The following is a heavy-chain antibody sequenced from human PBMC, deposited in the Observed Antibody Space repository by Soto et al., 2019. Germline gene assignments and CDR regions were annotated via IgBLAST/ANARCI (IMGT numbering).Heavy chain of an antibody. Sequence: GPSVKVSCKASGYTFTGYYMHWVRQAPGQGLEWMGWINPNSGGTNYAQKFQGRVTMTRDTSISTAYMELNSLRAEDTAVYYCAKDFSSGSYFDYWGQGTLVTVSS. D-gene: IGHD1-26*01. CDR2: INPNSGGT. CDR1: GYTFTGYY. V-gene: IGHV1-2*02. CDR3: AKDFSSGSYFDY. J-gene: IGHJ4*02.